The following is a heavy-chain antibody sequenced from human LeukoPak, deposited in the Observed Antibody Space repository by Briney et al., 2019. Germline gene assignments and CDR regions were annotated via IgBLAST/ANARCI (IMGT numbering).Heavy chain of an antibody. D-gene: IGHD2-2*01. V-gene: IGHV4-59*08. J-gene: IGHJ6*02. Sequence: SETLPLTCTVSGGSISSYYWSWIRQPPGKGLEWIGYIYYSGSTNYNPSLKSRVTISVDPSKNQFSLKLSSVTAADTAVYYCARGVVVPAAMISYYYGMDVWGQGTTVTVSS. CDR3: ARGVVVPAAMISYYYGMDV. CDR1: GGSISSYY. CDR2: IYYSGST.